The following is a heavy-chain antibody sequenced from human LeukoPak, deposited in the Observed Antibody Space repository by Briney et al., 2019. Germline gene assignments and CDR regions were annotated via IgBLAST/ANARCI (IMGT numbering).Heavy chain of an antibody. Sequence: TGGSLRLSCAASGFTFDDYAMHWVRQAPGKGLEWVSGISWNSGSIGYADSVKGRFTISRDNAKNSLYLQMNSLRAEDTALYYCAKDLSLQRFGDPTGHYGMDVWGRGTTVTVSS. V-gene: IGHV3-9*01. CDR3: AKDLSLQRFGDPTGHYGMDV. J-gene: IGHJ6*02. D-gene: IGHD3-10*01. CDR1: GFTFDDYA. CDR2: ISWNSGSI.